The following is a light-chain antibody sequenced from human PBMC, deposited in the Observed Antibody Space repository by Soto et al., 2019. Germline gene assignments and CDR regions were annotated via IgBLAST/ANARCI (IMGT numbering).Light chain of an antibody. CDR3: MQALRTWT. CDR1: QSLLHSNGYNY. V-gene: IGKV2-28*01. J-gene: IGKJ1*01. CDR2: LGS. Sequence: DIVMTQSPLSLAVTPGEPASISCSSSQSLLHSNGYNYLDWYLQKPGQSPQLLIYLGSNRASGVPDRFSGSGSGTDFTLKISRVEAEDVGVYYCMQALRTWTFGQGTKVEIK.